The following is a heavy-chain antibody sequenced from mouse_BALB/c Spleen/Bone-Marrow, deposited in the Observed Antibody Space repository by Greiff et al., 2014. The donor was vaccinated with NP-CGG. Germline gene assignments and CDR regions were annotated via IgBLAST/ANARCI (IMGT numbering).Heavy chain of an antibody. D-gene: IGHD2-14*01. CDR1: GYTFTDHA. CDR2: ISGYYGDA. CDR3: ARSGKVRNAMDY. Sequence: QVQLKESGAKLVRPGVSVKISCKGSGYTFTDHAIHWVKRSHAKSLEWIGVISGYYGDAIYNQKFKGKATMTVDKSSSTAYRELARLTSEDSAIYYCARSGKVRNAMDYWGQGTSVTVSS. J-gene: IGHJ4*01. V-gene: IGHV1S137*01.